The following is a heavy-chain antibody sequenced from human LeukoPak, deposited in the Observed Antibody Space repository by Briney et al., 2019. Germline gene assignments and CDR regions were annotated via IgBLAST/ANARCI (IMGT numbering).Heavy chain of an antibody. D-gene: IGHD3-22*01. V-gene: IGHV4-59*01. CDR3: ARVGFYDSSGYRHWDLDL. CDR1: GGSISSYY. CDR2: IYYSGST. J-gene: IGHJ2*01. Sequence: PSETVSLTCTVSGGSISSYYWSWIRQPPGKGLEWIGYIYYSGSTNYNSSLKSRVTISVDTPKNQFSLKLSSVTAADTAVYYCARVGFYDSSGYRHWDLDLWGRGTLV.